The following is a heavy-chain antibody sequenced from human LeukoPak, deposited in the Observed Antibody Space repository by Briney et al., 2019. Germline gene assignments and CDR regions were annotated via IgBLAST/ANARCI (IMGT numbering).Heavy chain of an antibody. CDR1: GGSISSYY. CDR3: SGEGYTLDY. V-gene: IGHV4-59*01. D-gene: IGHD5-24*01. CDR2: IYDSGST. Sequence: AGTLSLTCAVSGGSISSYYWSWVRQPPGKGLEWIGYIYDSGSTNYNAYLKRRVTISLGTTKKKISLMLSYVPAADTAVFYFSGEGYTLDYWGQGTLVTVSS. J-gene: IGHJ4*02.